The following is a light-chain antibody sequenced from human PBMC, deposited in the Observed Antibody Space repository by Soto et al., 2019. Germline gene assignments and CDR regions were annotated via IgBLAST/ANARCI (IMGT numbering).Light chain of an antibody. J-gene: IGKJ3*01. V-gene: IGKV3-15*01. CDR2: GAS. CDR3: QQYSKWPLFT. CDR1: QSVSTN. Sequence: EKVMTQSPATLSVSPGERATLSCRASQSVSTNLAWYQQKPGQAPRLLIYGASTRATGITARFSGSGSGTEFTLTISSLQSEDFAVYFCQQYSKWPLFTFGPGTKVDMK.